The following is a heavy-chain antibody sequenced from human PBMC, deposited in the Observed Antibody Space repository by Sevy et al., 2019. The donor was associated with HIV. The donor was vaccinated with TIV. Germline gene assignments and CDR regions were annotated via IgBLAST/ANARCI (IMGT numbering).Heavy chain of an antibody. J-gene: IGHJ4*02. CDR1: AFTFSSYA. V-gene: IGHV3-23*01. CDR3: AKDPRVPVLDFDY. CDR2: ISGSGGST. Sequence: GGSLRLSCAASAFTFSSYAKSWVRQAPGKGLEWVSAISGSGGSTYYADSVKGRFTISRDNSKNTLYLQMNSLRAEDTAVYYCAKDPRVPVLDFDYWGQGTLVTVSS.